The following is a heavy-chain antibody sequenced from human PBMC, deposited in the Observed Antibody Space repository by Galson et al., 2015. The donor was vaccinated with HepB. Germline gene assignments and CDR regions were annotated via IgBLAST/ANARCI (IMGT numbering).Heavy chain of an antibody. CDR2: INPNSGGT. CDR3: ARSGPSVLMVYAPHWFDP. J-gene: IGHJ5*02. V-gene: IGHV1-2*02. Sequence: SVKVSCKASGYTITGYYMHWVRQAPGQGLEWMGWINPNSGGTNYAQKFQGRVTMTRDTSISTAYMELSRLRSDDTAVYYCARSGPSVLMVYAPHWFDPWAQGTLVTVSS. D-gene: IGHD2-8*01. CDR1: GYTITGYY.